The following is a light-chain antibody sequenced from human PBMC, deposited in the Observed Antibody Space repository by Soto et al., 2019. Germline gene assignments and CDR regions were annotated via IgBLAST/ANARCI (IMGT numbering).Light chain of an antibody. V-gene: IGLV1-44*01. CDR1: HSNIGRNS. CDR3: AAWDDSLNGRV. CDR2: SSN. J-gene: IGLJ3*02. Sequence: QSVLTQPPSASGTPGQRVTIPCSGTHSNIGRNSVNWYLQLPGTAPRLLIFSSNQRPLGVPDRFSGSRSGTSASLAINGLRSEYDAYYYCAAWDDSLNGRVFGGGTKLTVL.